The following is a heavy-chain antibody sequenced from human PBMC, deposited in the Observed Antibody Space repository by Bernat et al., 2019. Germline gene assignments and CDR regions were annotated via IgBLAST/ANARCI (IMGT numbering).Heavy chain of an antibody. V-gene: IGHV4-34*01. CDR3: ARKRGFDY. CDR2: INHSGST. CDR1: GGSFSGYY. J-gene: IGHJ4*02. D-gene: IGHD3-10*01. Sequence: QVQLQQWGAGLLKPSETLSLTCAVYGGSFSGYYWSWIRQPPGKGLEWIGEINHSGSTNYNPSLKSRVTISVDTSKNQFSLKLISVTAADTAVYYCARKRGFDYWGQGTLVTVSS.